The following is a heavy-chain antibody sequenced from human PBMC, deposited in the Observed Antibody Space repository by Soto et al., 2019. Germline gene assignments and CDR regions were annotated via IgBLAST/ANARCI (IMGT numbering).Heavy chain of an antibody. CDR1: GFTFSSYP. D-gene: IGHD2-8*01. Sequence: PGGSLRLSCATSGFTFSSYPIHWVRQAPGKGPVWASRITEDGSGTTYADSAKGRFTVTRDNAKNTMYLQMSGLGAEDTAVYHCVRGTNGWRGMDYWGQGTLVTVSS. CDR3: VRGTNGWRGMDY. V-gene: IGHV3-74*01. J-gene: IGHJ4*02. CDR2: ITEDGSGT.